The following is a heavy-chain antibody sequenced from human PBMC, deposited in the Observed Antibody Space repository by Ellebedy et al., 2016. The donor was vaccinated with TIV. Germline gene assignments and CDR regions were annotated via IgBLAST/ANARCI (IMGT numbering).Heavy chain of an antibody. CDR3: VRTKVRGVPGFDY. Sequence: ASVKVSXXTSGYSFTNYDLNWVRQANGQGLECMGWMNPDSGNTGYAQKFRGRVIMTSDASINTAYMELSSLGAEDTAVYYCVRTKVRGVPGFDYWGQGTLVTVSS. V-gene: IGHV1-8*01. CDR1: GYSFTNYD. D-gene: IGHD3-10*01. CDR2: MNPDSGNT. J-gene: IGHJ4*02.